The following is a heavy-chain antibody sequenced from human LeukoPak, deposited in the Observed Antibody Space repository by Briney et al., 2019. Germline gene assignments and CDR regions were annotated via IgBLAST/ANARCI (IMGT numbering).Heavy chain of an antibody. CDR2: IDPSDSYT. CDR1: GYTFTSYW. CDR3: ARQERFGETHWFDP. V-gene: IGHV5-10-1*01. Sequence: KVSCKASGYTFTSYWISWVRQMPGKGLEWMGRIDPSDSYTNYSPSFQGHVTISADKSISTAYLQWSSLKASDTAMYYCARQERFGETHWFDPWGQGTLVTVSS. D-gene: IGHD3-10*01. J-gene: IGHJ5*02.